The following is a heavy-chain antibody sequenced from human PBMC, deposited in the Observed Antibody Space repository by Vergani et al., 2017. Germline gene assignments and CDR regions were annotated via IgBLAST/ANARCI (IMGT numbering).Heavy chain of an antibody. CDR1: GFTFSNYW. CDR3: ARDGWELLDYFYYMDV. Sequence: VQLVESGGGLVQPGGSLRLSCTASGFTFSNYWMQWVRQAPGKGLMWVSRINSDGDSTSYVDSVKGRFTISRDNAKNTLYLQMDSLRAEDTAVYYCARDGWELLDYFYYMDVWGKGTTVTVSS. CDR2: INSDGDST. D-gene: IGHD1-26*01. V-gene: IGHV3-74*01. J-gene: IGHJ6*03.